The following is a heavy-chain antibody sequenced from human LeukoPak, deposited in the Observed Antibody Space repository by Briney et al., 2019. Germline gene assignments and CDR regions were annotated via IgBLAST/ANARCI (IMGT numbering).Heavy chain of an antibody. CDR2: IYPGDYDT. V-gene: IGHV5-51*01. D-gene: IGHD1-26*01. CDR1: GYTFTNYW. CDR3: ARPSGTYYYFDS. Sequence: GESLKISCKGSGYTFTNYWIGWVRQMPGKGLEWMGIIYPGDYDTRYSPSFQGQVTISADKSFSTAYLQWSSLKASDTAIYYCARPSGTYYYFDSWGQGTLVTVSS. J-gene: IGHJ4*02.